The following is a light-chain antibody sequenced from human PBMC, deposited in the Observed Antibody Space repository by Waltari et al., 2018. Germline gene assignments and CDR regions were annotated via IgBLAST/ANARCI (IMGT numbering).Light chain of an antibody. CDR3: QQYDNLPLT. J-gene: IGKJ4*01. CDR1: QDTRNY. CDR2: DAS. Sequence: DIQMTQTPSSLLASVLDRVTITSPASQDTRNYLNWYQQKPGKAPNLLIYDASNLETGVPSRFSGSGSGTDFTFTISSLQPEDIATYYCQQYDNLPLTFGGGTKVEIK. V-gene: IGKV1-33*01.